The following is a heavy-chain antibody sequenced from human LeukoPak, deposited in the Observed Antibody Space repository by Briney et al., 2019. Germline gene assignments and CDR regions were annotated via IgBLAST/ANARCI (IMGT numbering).Heavy chain of an antibody. CDR1: GFTSSDYG. J-gene: IGHJ3*01. D-gene: IGHD3-22*01. V-gene: IGHV3-49*03. CDR2: IRSKAYGGST. Sequence: GGSLRLSCTASGFTSSDYGMTWFRQAPGKGLEWVGCIRSKAYGGSTDYAASVQGRFTISRDDSKSVAYLHMDSLTVEDTAVYYCSRVPIRTVTWIVVLRGHDVFDVWGQGTVVTVSS. CDR3: SRVPIRTVTWIVVLRGHDVFDV.